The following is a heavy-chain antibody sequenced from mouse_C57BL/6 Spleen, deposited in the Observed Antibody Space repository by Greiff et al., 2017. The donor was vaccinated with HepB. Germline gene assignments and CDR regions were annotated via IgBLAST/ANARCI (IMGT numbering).Heavy chain of an antibody. V-gene: IGHV5-6*01. Sequence: EVQLQESGGDLVKPGGSLKLSCAASGFTFSSYGMSWVRQTPDKRLEWVATISSGGSYTYYPDSVKGRFTISRDNAKNTLYLQMSSLKSEDTAMYYCASYYYGSRGDYAMDYWGQGTSVTVSS. D-gene: IGHD1-1*01. CDR3: ASYYYGSRGDYAMDY. CDR2: ISSGGSYT. CDR1: GFTFSSYG. J-gene: IGHJ4*01.